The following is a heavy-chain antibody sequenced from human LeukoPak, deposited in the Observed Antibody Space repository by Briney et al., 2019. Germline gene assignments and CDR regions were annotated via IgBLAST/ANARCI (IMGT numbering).Heavy chain of an antibody. CDR3: ARAPYRGGTGMDV. Sequence: GEALKISCKAAGYSFTTYWIAWGRQLPGKGLEGMGSVYPGDSDTRYSPSFEGYVTISADKATKTAALHWSSLEASDTAMYYCARAPYRGGTGMDVWGQGTTVTVSS. CDR1: GYSFTTYW. CDR2: VYPGDSDT. D-gene: IGHD1-1*01. J-gene: IGHJ6*02. V-gene: IGHV5-51*01.